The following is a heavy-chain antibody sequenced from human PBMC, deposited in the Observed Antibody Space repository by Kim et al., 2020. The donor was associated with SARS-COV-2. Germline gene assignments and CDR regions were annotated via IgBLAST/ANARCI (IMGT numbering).Heavy chain of an antibody. CDR1: GYTLTELS. D-gene: IGHD2-15*01. Sequence: ASVKVSCKVSGYTLTELSMHWVRQAPGKGLEGMGGFDPEDGETIYAQKFQGRVTMTEDTSTDTAYMELSSLRSEDTAVYYCATVWVVATRVALDYWGQGTLVTVSS. CDR2: FDPEDGET. V-gene: IGHV1-24*01. J-gene: IGHJ4*02. CDR3: ATVWVVATRVALDY.